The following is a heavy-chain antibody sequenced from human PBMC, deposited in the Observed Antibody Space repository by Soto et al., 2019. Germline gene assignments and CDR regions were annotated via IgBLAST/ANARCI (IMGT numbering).Heavy chain of an antibody. Sequence: GGSLRLSCAASGFIFSSYAMSWVRQAPGKGLEWVSAISGSGGSTYYADSVKGRFTISRDNSKNTLYLQMNSLRAEDTAVYYCAKDSLRDSGYASDYWGQGTLVTVSS. CDR2: ISGSGGST. V-gene: IGHV3-23*01. CDR1: GFIFSSYA. CDR3: AKDSLRDSGYASDY. J-gene: IGHJ4*02. D-gene: IGHD5-12*01.